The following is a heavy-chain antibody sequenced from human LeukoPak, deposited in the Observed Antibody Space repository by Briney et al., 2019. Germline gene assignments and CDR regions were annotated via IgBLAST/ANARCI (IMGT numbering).Heavy chain of an antibody. CDR1: GYTFTGYY. Sequence: ASVKVSCKASGYTFTGYYMHWVRQAPGQGLEWMGWINPNSGGTNYAQKFQGRVTMTRDTSISTAYMELSRLRSDDTAVYYCARGEMITFGGVIVMGQWGLSSVWGQGTTVTVSS. CDR3: ARGEMITFGGVIVMGQWGLSSV. CDR2: INPNSGGT. V-gene: IGHV1-2*02. J-gene: IGHJ6*02. D-gene: IGHD3-16*02.